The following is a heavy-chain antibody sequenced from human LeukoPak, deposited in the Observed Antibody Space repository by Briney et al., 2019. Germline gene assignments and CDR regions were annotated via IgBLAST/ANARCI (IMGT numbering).Heavy chain of an antibody. CDR2: IKQDGSEK. D-gene: IGHD4-17*01. J-gene: IGHJ4*02. V-gene: IGHV3-7*01. Sequence: PGGSLRLSCAASGFTFSSYWMSWVRQAPGKGLEWVANIKQDGSEKYYVDSVQGRFTISRDNAKNSLYLQMNSLRAEDTAVYYCAREDGDYGDADGYWGQGTLVTVSS. CDR3: AREDGDYGDADGY. CDR1: GFTFSSYW.